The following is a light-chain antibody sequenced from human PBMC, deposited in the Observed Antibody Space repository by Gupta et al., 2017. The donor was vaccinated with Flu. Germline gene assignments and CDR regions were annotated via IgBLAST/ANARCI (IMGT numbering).Light chain of an antibody. Sequence: SLSAFVGDRVTISSRASRGITSYLKWYQQRPGKAPKLLIYGASNMQDGVPERFSGSGSGTQFTLTISSVQPEDSAAYFCQQTYSSPPKGTFGQGTKVEIK. CDR3: QQTYSSPPKGT. CDR1: RGITSY. V-gene: IGKV1-39*01. CDR2: GAS. J-gene: IGKJ1*01.